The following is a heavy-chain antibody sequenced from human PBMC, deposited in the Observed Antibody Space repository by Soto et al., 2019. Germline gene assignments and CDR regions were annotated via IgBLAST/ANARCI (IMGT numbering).Heavy chain of an antibody. CDR2: ISAYNGNT. D-gene: IGHD2-21*02. CDR3: AGPFGGGDFDLDV. J-gene: IGHJ6*02. V-gene: IGHV1-18*01. CDR1: GYGVNTYG. Sequence: QVQLVQSGGEVKKPGASVKVSCKASGYGVNTYGITWVRQAPGQGLEWLGWISAYNGNTKKAQKFQGRVTMTTDTSTSTTYMDLRSLRSDDTAVYYCAGPFGGGDFDLDVWGQGTTVTVSS.